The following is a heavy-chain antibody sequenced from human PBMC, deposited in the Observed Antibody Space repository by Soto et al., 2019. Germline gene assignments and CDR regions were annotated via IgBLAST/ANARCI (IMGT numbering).Heavy chain of an antibody. Sequence: HPGGSLRLSCAASGFTFSSYGMHWVRQAPGKGLEWVAVISYDGSNKYYADSVKGRFTISRDNSKNTLYLQMNSLRAEDTAVYYCAKDLPPFQYYYDSSGLSKNYWGQGTLVTVSS. J-gene: IGHJ4*02. CDR2: ISYDGSNK. V-gene: IGHV3-30*18. CDR1: GFTFSSYG. CDR3: AKDLPPFQYYYDSSGLSKNY. D-gene: IGHD3-22*01.